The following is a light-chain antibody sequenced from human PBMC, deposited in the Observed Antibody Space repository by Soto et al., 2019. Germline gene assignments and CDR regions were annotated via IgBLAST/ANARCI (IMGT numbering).Light chain of an antibody. CDR2: AAS. Sequence: DIQLTQSPSSLSASVGDRVIITCRASQSISSFLNWYQQKPGKAPKVLISAASSLQSGVPSRFSGSGSGTDFTLTINSLEPEDFATYYCQQTYSNLLSFGGGTTVDVK. V-gene: IGKV1-39*01. CDR1: QSISSF. J-gene: IGKJ4*01. CDR3: QQTYSNLLS.